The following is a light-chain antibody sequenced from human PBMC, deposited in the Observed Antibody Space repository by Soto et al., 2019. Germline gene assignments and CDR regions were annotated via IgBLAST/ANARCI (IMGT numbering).Light chain of an antibody. J-gene: IGLJ3*02. CDR2: DTS. Sequence: AVVTQEPSLTVSPGGTVTLTCGSSTGAVTSGHYPYWFQQKPGQAPRTLIYDTSDKHSWTPARFSGSLLGGKAALTLSGAQPEDEAEYYCLLSYSGARAGVVFGGGTQLTVL. V-gene: IGLV7-46*01. CDR1: TGAVTSGHY. CDR3: LLSYSGARAGVV.